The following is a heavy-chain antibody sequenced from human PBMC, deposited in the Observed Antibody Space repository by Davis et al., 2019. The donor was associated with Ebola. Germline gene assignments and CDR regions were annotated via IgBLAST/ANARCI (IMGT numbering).Heavy chain of an antibody. V-gene: IGHV4-34*01. D-gene: IGHD4-17*01. CDR2: IYYSGST. CDR1: GGSFSGYY. Sequence: MPSETLSLTCAVYGGSFSGYYWSWIRQPPGKGLEWIGSIYYSGSTYYNPSLKSRVTISVDTSKNQFSLKLSSVTAADTAVYYCARRGVYGDYRYYFDYWGQGTLVTVSS. CDR3: ARRGVYGDYRYYFDY. J-gene: IGHJ4*02.